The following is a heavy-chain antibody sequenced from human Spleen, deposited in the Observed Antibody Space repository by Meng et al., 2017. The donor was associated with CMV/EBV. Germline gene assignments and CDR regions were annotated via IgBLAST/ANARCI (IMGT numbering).Heavy chain of an antibody. V-gene: IGHV4-39*07. CDR2: IYYSRTT. J-gene: IGHJ5*02. CDR1: GGSISSSSYY. CDR3: ARLLGSSGGSPFDT. Sequence: SETLSLTCNVSGGSISSSSYYWGWIRQPPGKGPEWIGNIYYSRTTYNPSLKSRLTISVGTTRTQFSLRLNSVSAADTAVYYCARLLGSSGGSPFDTWGQGTLVTVSS. D-gene: IGHD2-15*01.